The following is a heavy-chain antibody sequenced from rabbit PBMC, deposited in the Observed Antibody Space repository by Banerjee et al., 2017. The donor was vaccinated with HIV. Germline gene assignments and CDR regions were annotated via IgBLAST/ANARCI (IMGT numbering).Heavy chain of an antibody. CDR1: GFDFSSNA. CDR2: IVAGSGGST. V-gene: IGHV1S40*01. Sequence: QSLEESGGDLVKPGASLTLTCTASGFDFSSNAMCWVRQAPGKGLEWIGCIVAGSGGSTYYASWAKGRFTISKTSSTTVTLQMTSLTAADTATYFCARRYAGGSEYTRSYNLWGPGTPRHRL. J-gene: IGHJ4*01. D-gene: IGHD8-1*01. CDR3: ARRYAGGSEYTRSYNL.